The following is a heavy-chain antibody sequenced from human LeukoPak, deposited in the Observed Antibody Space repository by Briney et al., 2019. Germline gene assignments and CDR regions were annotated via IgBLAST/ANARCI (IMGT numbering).Heavy chain of an antibody. CDR2: ISGGGGST. J-gene: IGHJ2*01. CDR3: AKDRVYYYDSVWYFDL. Sequence: GGSLRLSCAASGFTFSSYAMSWVRQAPGEGLEWVSLISGGGGSTHYADSVKGRFTISRDNSMNTLYLQMNSLRGEDTAVYYCAKDRVYYYDSVWYFDLWGRGTLVTVSS. V-gene: IGHV3-23*01. CDR1: GFTFSSYA. D-gene: IGHD3-22*01.